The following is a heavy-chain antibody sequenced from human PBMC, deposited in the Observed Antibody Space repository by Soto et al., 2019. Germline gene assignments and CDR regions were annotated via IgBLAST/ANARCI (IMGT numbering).Heavy chain of an antibody. V-gene: IGHV3-23*01. CDR3: AKGSAGLLIQPFEY. CDR2: ISGSGGST. CDR1: GFTFSSYA. D-gene: IGHD2-21*01. J-gene: IGHJ4*02. Sequence: EVQLLESGGGLVQPGGSLRLSCAASGFTFSSYAMSWVRQAPGKGLEWVSAISGSGGSTYYADSVKGRFTISRDNSKNTLHLQINSLRAEDTAAYYCAKGSAGLLIQPFEYWGQGTLVTVSS.